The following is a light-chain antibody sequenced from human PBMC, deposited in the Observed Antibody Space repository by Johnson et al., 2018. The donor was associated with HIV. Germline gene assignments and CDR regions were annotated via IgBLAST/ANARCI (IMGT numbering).Light chain of an antibody. CDR3: GTWDSSLGYF. V-gene: IGLV1-51*02. CDR2: ENK. J-gene: IGLJ1*01. Sequence: QSVLTQSPSVSAAPGQKVTISCSGSSSNIGNNYVSWYQQLPGTAPKLLINENKKQPSGIPDRFSGSKSGKSATLGINGLKTGDAADYYCGTWDSSLGYFFGTGTKVTIL. CDR1: SSNIGNNY.